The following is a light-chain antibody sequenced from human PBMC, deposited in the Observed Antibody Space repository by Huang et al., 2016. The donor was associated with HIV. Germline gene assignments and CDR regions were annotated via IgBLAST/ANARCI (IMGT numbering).Light chain of an antibody. Sequence: EIVVTQSPLSLPVTPGQPASISCKSRQNLLHSDGHNLLDWYLQKPGQSTQLLLFMSSNRAPGVSDRVSGSGSGTDFTLEISRVEAGDVGVYYCMQGLQAPPTFGQGTKLEI. CDR3: MQGLQAPPT. V-gene: IGKV2-28*01. CDR2: MSS. CDR1: QNLLHSDGHNL. J-gene: IGKJ2*01.